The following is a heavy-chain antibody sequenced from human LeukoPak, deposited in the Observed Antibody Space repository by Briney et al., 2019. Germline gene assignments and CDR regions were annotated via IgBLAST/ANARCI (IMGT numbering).Heavy chain of an antibody. CDR2: IDYSGIT. D-gene: IGHD1-1*01. V-gene: IGHV4-59*01. Sequence: SETLSLTCTISGGSISNSYWSWIRQPPGKGLDWIGYIDYSGITNYKSSLKRRVTISVDTSKNQFSLKLNSVTAVDTAVYYCARQRVPWYFDLWGRGTLVTVSS. J-gene: IGHJ2*01. CDR3: ARQRVPWYFDL. CDR1: GGSISNSY.